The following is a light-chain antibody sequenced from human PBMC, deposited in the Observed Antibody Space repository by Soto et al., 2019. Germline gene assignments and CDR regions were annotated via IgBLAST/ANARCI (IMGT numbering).Light chain of an antibody. CDR2: EVN. J-gene: IGLJ1*01. CDR1: SNDGGGYNY. V-gene: IGLV2-8*01. CDR3: SLYTRSNTYV. Sequence: QSARAQPPSATGAPGDAAAISCTGTSNDGGGYNYVSWYQQHPGKAPKLMIYEVNKRPSGVPDRFSGSKSGNTASPTISGLQAEDEADYYCSLYTRSNTYVFGTGTKV.